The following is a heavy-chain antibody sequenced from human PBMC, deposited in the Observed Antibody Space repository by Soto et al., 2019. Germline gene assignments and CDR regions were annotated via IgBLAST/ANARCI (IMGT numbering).Heavy chain of an antibody. Sequence: GGSLRLSCAAAGFTFSSYYMGWIRQTKGTVLVWVANVNEDRSDKSYLDSEKGRFTVSKDSAKVSLYLQITSLRAEDTAGDCCAKWGGAGSNYWGQGTLVTVSS. J-gene: IGHJ4*02. V-gene: IGHV3-7*01. CDR2: VNEDRSDK. CDR3: AKWGGAGSNY. CDR1: GFTFSSYY. D-gene: IGHD1-26*01.